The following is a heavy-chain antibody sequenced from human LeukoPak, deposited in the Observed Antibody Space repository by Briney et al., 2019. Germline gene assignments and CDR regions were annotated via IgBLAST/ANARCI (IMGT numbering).Heavy chain of an antibody. CDR1: DYTFTSFG. Sequence: VKVSCKASDYTFTSFGISWVRQAPGQGLEWMGGIIPIFGTANYAQKFQGRVTITADESTSTAYMELSSLRSEDTAVYYCAREADTAMVNPSFGVSGYMDVWGKGTTVTISS. J-gene: IGHJ6*03. CDR3: AREADTAMVNPSFGVSGYMDV. CDR2: IIPIFGTA. V-gene: IGHV1-69*13. D-gene: IGHD5-18*01.